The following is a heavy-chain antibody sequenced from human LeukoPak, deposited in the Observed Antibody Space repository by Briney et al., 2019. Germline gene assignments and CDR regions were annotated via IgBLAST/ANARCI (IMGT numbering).Heavy chain of an antibody. J-gene: IGHJ1*01. D-gene: IGHD3-3*01. V-gene: IGHV3-66*02. CDR2: IYSGGSH. CDR3: ASQPTTYYDFWSGYRHLEYFQH. CDR1: GFTVSSNY. Sequence: GGSLRLSCAASGFTVSSNYMSWVRQAPGKGLEWVSVIYSGGSHYYADSVKGRFTISRDNSKNTLYLQMNSLRAEDTAVYYCASQPTTYYDFWSGYRHLEYFQHWSQGTLVTVSS.